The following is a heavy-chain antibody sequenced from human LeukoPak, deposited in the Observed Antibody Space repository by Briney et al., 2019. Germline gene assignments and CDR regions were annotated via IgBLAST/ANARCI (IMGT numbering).Heavy chain of an antibody. CDR2: YSGNT. J-gene: IGHJ3*02. D-gene: IGHD1-26*01. Sequence: SETLSLTCNVSGGSISSYYWSWIRQPPGKGLEWIEYYSGNTNYNPSLKSRVTTSVDSSKNQFSLKLSSVTAADTAVYYCARHTLVGARNAFDIWGQGTMVTVSS. V-gene: IGHV4-59*08. CDR3: ARHTLVGARNAFDI. CDR1: GGSISSYY.